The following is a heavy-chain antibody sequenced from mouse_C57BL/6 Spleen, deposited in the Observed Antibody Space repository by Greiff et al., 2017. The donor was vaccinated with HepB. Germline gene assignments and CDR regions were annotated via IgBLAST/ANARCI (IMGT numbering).Heavy chain of an antibody. CDR2: IDPSDSET. CDR1: GYTFTSYW. V-gene: IGHV1-52*01. J-gene: IGHJ4*01. D-gene: IGHD2-13*01. Sequence: QVQLKQPGAELVRPGSSVKLSCKASGYTFTSYWMHWVKQRPIQGLEWIGNIDPSDSETHYNQKFKDKATLTVDKSSSTAYMQLSSLTSEDSAVYYCARGVRDAMDYWGQGTSVTVSS. CDR3: ARGVRDAMDY.